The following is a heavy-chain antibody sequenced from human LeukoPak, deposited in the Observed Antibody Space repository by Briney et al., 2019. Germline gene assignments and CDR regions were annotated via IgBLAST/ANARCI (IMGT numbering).Heavy chain of an antibody. CDR3: ARVVSGNWPRFDY. J-gene: IGHJ4*02. Sequence: PGRAPRLPCAASGFPLSSYALHWGRQAPGKGLGGGAVISYDGSNKYYAGSVKGRFTISRDNSKNTLYLQMNSLRAEDTAVYYCARVVSGNWPRFDYWGQGTLVTVSS. CDR1: GFPLSSYA. V-gene: IGHV3-30-3*01. CDR2: ISYDGSNK. D-gene: IGHD1-1*01.